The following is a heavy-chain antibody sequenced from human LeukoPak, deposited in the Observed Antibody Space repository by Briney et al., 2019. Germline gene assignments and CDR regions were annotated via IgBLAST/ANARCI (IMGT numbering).Heavy chain of an antibody. CDR1: LGSITISSYC. V-gene: IGHV4-39*01. CDR2: IYYSVGT. Sequence: PSETLSLTSTLSLGSITISSYCSGWVRQPRGNWMELIGSIYYSVGTYNNPSLKTRVTISVDTSKNQFFLKLRSVTASDTPVYYCATRIAVADIYDYWGQGTLVTVSS. J-gene: IGHJ4*02. D-gene: IGHD6-19*01. CDR3: ATRIAVADIYDY.